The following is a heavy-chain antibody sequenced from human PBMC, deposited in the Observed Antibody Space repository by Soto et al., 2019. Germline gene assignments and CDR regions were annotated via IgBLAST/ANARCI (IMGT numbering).Heavy chain of an antibody. V-gene: IGHV1-2*04. J-gene: IGHJ4*02. D-gene: IGHD3-10*01. CDR2: INPNSGGT. Sequence: QVQLVQSGAEVKKPGASVKVSCKASGYTFTGYYMHWVRQAPGQGLEWMGWINPNSGGTNYAQKFQGWVTMTRDTSISTAYMELSRLRYDDTAVYYCARDLADGSGSYYIGYWGQGTLVTVSS. CDR1: GYTFTGYY. CDR3: ARDLADGSGSYYIGY.